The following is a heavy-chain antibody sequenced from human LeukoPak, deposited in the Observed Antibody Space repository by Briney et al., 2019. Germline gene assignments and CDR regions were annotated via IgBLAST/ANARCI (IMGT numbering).Heavy chain of an antibody. V-gene: IGHV3-23*01. CDR3: AKAPGIRGGATFYFDY. J-gene: IGHJ4*02. CDR1: GLTFSSHA. CDR2: ISGSGGST. D-gene: IGHD1-26*01. Sequence: GGSLRLSCAASGLTFSSHAMSWVRQAPGKGREWVSAISGSGGSTYYADSVKGRFTITRDNYKNTLYLQMNSLRAEDTAVYYCAKAPGIRGGATFYFDYWGQGTLVTVSS.